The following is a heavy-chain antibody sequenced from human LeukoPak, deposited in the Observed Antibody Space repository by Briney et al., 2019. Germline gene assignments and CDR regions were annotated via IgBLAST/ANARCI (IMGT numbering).Heavy chain of an antibody. V-gene: IGHV4-39*07. CDR2: IFYSGST. J-gene: IGHJ4*02. CDR3: AREGAPLYYYGSGSHLSPYFDY. Sequence: SETLSLICTVSGGSISTSSYYWGWVRQPPGKGLEWIGNIFYSGSTYYNPSLKSRVTISVDTSKNQFSLKLSSVTAADTAVYYCAREGAPLYYYGSGSHLSPYFDYWGQGTLVTVSS. D-gene: IGHD3-10*01. CDR1: GGSISTSSYY.